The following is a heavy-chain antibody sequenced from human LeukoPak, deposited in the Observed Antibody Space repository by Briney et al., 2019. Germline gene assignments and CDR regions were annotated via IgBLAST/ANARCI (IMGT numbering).Heavy chain of an antibody. CDR1: GFTFDDYA. V-gene: IGHV3-9*01. Sequence: PGGSLRLSCAASGFTFDDYAMHWVRQAPGKGLEWVSGISWNSGNLGYADSVKGRFTISRDNAKNSLYLQMNSLRAEDTALYYCAKVSGTYYYYYGMDVWGHGTTVTVSS. J-gene: IGHJ6*02. CDR2: ISWNSGNL. D-gene: IGHD1-26*01. CDR3: AKVSGTYYYYYGMDV.